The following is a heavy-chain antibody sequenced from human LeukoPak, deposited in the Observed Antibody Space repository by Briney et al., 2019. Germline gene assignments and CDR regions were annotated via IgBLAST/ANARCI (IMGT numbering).Heavy chain of an antibody. J-gene: IGHJ4*02. D-gene: IGHD3-10*01. CDR2: IYYSGST. CDR1: GGSISSGDYY. CDR3: ARVGPDYYGSGSSFRFDY. V-gene: IGHV4-30-4*01. Sequence: SSETLSLTCTVSGGSISSGDYYWSWIRQPPGKGLEGIGYIYYSGSTYYNPSLKSRVTISVDTSQNQFSLKLSSVTAADTAMYYCARVGPDYYGSGSSFRFDYWDQGTLVTVSS.